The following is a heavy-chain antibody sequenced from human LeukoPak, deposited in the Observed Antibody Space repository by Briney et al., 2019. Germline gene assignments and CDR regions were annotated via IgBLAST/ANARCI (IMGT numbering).Heavy chain of an antibody. Sequence: SETPSPPLTVPWGSLSSYFWGLVPEPPGEGLEWIGYIYYSGSTNYNPSLKSRVTISVDTSKNQFSLKLSSVTAADTAVYYCARVPYMDVWGKGTTVTVSS. CDR1: WGSLSSYF. J-gene: IGHJ6*03. V-gene: IGHV4-59*01. CDR2: IYYSGST. CDR3: ARVPYMDV.